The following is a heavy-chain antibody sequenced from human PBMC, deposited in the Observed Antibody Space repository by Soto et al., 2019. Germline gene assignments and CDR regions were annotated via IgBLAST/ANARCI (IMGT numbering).Heavy chain of an antibody. CDR2: VVPLLGIE. J-gene: IGHJ4*02. V-gene: IGHV1-69*02. Sequence: QVQLVQSGAKVKKPGSSVKVSCKASGGTFNTHTINWVRQAPGQGLEWMGRVVPLLGIESHPQKFQGRLTSSADTSTDTCLMERTDMGSEATAVYYGTGHRSAEAVGPAPRHDFDSWGQGNLVTVSS. CDR1: GGTFNTHT. CDR3: TGHRSAEAVGPAPRHDFDS. D-gene: IGHD6-25*01.